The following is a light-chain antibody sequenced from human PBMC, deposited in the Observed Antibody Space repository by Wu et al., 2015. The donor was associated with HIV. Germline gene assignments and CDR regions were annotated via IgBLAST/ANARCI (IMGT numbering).Light chain of an antibody. V-gene: IGKV3-20*01. CDR2: ETS. J-gene: IGKJ5*01. CDR1: QRVSSNY. Sequence: ENVLTQSPGTLPVSPGERVTLSCKASQRVSSNYLAWYQQKPGQAPRLLIYETSNRATGIPDRFVGSGSGTEFTLTINRLEPEDFAIFYCQQYGGSPITFGQGTRLEI. CDR3: QQYGGSPIT.